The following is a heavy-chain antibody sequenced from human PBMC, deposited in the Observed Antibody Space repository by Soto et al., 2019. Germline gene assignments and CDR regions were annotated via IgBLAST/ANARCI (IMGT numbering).Heavy chain of an antibody. CDR3: SHRCGDLMTFHYNSDY. Sequence: QITLKESGPTLVKPTQTLTLTCTFSGFSLNTRGVGVGWIRQPPGKALEWLALISWDGEKRYSPSLKSRLTITKNTSQIQVILTMTNMDPVDTATSYCSHRCGDLMTFHYNSDYWGQGTLVTVSS. V-gene: IGHV2-5*02. J-gene: IGHJ4*02. CDR1: GFSLNTRGVG. D-gene: IGHD3-9*01. CDR2: ISWDGEK.